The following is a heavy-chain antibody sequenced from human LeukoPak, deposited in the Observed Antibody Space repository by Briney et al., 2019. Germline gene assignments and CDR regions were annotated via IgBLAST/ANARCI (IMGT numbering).Heavy chain of an antibody. CDR3: ARGTVVAPNRWFDP. J-gene: IGHJ5*02. CDR2: IYYSGST. V-gene: IGHV4-59*01. CDR1: GGSISSYY. Sequence: SETLSLTCTVSGGSISSYYWNWIRQPPGKGLEWIGNIYYSGSTNYNHYLKSRVTISVETSKNQFSMKLSSVTAADTAVYYCARGTVVAPNRWFDPWGQGTLVTVSS. D-gene: IGHD2-15*01.